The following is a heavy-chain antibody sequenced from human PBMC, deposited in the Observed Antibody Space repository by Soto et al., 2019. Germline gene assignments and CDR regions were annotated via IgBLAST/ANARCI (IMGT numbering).Heavy chain of an antibody. V-gene: IGHV1-3*01. CDR3: ARAAITINYYYYGMDV. D-gene: IGHD3-3*01. CDR1: GYTFTTYA. CDR2: INAGGGDT. J-gene: IGHJ6*02. Sequence: ASVKVSCKTSGYTFTTYAMHWVRQAPGQRLEWMGWINAGGGDTKYSQRFQGRVTISRDTSASTVYMELSSLTPEDTAVYYCARAAITINYYYYGMDVWGQGTTVTVSS.